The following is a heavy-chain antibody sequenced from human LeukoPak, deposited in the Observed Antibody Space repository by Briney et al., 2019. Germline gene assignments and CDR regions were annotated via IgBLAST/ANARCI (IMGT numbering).Heavy chain of an antibody. D-gene: IGHD3-9*01. CDR3: ARKSATDYYETDY. CDR1: GDSINNNIW. J-gene: IGHJ4*02. V-gene: IGHV4-4*02. CDR2: IHHGGST. Sequence: SGTLSLTCAVSGDSINNNIWWTWVHQPPGKGLEWIGEIHHGGSTNYKPSLKSRVTISVDKSKNQFSLKLTSVTAADTAIYYCARKSATDYYETDYWGQGALVTVSS.